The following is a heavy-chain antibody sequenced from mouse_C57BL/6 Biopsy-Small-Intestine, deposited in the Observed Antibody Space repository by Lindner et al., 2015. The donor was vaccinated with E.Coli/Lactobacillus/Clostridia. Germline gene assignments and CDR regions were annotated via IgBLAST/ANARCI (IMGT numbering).Heavy chain of an antibody. CDR1: GFTFGTYS. D-gene: IGHD3-3*01. CDR3: ASLSGHFAEAFDI. J-gene: IGHJ1*01. Sequence: SVKVSCKASGFTFGTYSIHWVRQAPGQGLEWMGWTSAYNGESKYSQNLQGRLTMTTDTSTGTTYMDLRSLRSDDTATYYCASLSGHFAEAFDIWGQGTVVTVSS. CDR2: TSAYNGES. V-gene: IGHV1-4*01.